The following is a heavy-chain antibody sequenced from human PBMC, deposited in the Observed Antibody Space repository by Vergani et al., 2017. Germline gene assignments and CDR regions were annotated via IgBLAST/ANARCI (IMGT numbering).Heavy chain of an antibody. Sequence: EVQLLESGGGLVQPGGSLRLSCAASGFTFSSYAMSWVRQAPGKGLEWVSAISGSGGSTYYADSVKGRFTISRDNSKNTLYLQMNSLRAEDTAVYYCARVPGPSGISGVDYWGQGTLVTVSS. CDR2: ISGSGGST. V-gene: IGHV3-23*01. CDR3: ARVPGPSGISGVDY. J-gene: IGHJ4*02. D-gene: IGHD3-10*01. CDR1: GFTFSSYA.